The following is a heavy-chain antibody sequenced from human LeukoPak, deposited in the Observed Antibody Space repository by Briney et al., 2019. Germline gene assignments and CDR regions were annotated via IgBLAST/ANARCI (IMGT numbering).Heavy chain of an antibody. CDR1: GAFISSYY. V-gene: IGHV4-59*01. CDR3: ARDLKVGNTGYYFDY. CDR2: MYYSGST. J-gene: IGHJ4*02. Sequence: SETLSLXCTVSGAFISSYYWSWSRQPPGKGLEWIGYMYYSGSTNYNPSLKSRVTISVDTSKNQFSLKLNSVTAADTAVYFCARDLKVGNTGYYFDYWGQGTLVTVSS. D-gene: IGHD2/OR15-2a*01.